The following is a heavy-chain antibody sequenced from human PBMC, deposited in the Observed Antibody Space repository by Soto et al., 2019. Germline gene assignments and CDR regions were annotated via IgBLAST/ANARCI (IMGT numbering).Heavy chain of an antibody. D-gene: IGHD2-15*01. CDR1: GFTFSSYA. Sequence: EVQLLESGGGLVQPGESLRLSCAASGFTFSSYAMTWFRQSPGKGLEWVSSISGSGDYTYFADSVKGRFTISRDNSKDTRYLQMSSLRVEDTDIYYWALDSRSHPQGWFDPWGQGTLVTVSS. CDR2: ISGSGDYT. V-gene: IGHV3-23*01. J-gene: IGHJ5*02. CDR3: ALDSRSHPQGWFDP.